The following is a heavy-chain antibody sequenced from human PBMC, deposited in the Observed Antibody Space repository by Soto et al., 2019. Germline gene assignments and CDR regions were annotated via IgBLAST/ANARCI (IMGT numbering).Heavy chain of an antibody. CDR1: GGSISSGGNY. D-gene: IGHD3-10*01. V-gene: IGHV4-31*03. J-gene: IGHJ6*02. CDR2: IYHSGST. Sequence: QVQLQESGPGLVKSSQTLSLTCTVSGGSISSGGNYWSWIRQHPGKGLEWIGYIYHSGSTYYNPSLKSRVTISVDRSKNQFSLKLNSVTAADTTVYHCARARMVRGVIYYYGMDVWGQGTTVTVSS. CDR3: ARARMVRGVIYYYGMDV.